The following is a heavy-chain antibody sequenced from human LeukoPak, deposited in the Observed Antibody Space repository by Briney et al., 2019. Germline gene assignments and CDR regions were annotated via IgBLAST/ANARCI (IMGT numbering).Heavy chain of an antibody. J-gene: IGHJ4*02. Sequence: GGSLRLSCAASGFTFSSYAMHWVRQAPGKGLEWVAVISYDGSNKYYADSVKGRFTISRDNSKNTLYLQMNSLRAEDTAVYYCARGIAAAGSNYWGQGTLVSVSS. CDR1: GFTFSSYA. D-gene: IGHD6-13*01. CDR2: ISYDGSNK. CDR3: ARGIAAAGSNY. V-gene: IGHV3-30*04.